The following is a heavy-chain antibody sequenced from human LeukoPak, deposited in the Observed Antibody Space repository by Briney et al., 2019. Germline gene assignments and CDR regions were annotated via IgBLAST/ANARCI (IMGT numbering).Heavy chain of an antibody. CDR2: IYTSGST. CDR1: GGSISSGTYY. CDR3: ARVHIDKYYYDETTNFDI. D-gene: IGHD3-22*01. V-gene: IGHV4-61*02. Sequence: PSQTLSLTCSVSGGSISSGTYYWSWIRQPAGRGLEWIGRIYTSGSTNYNPSLKSRVTISLETSKNQFSLKLSSLTAADTAVYYRARVHIDKYYYDETTNFDIWGQGTLVTVSS. J-gene: IGHJ3*02.